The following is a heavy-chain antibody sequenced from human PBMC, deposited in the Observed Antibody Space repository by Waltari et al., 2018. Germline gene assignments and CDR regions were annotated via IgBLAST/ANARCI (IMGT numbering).Heavy chain of an antibody. CDR1: GYSFTNFG. CDR2: ISPYNDNT. CDR3: ARVRDIVLVVGSTQKRNEFDA. V-gene: IGHV1-18*01. Sequence: QVHLVQSGPDVKRPGASVKVSCKASGYSFTNFGLSWVRQAPGQGLEWMGWISPYNDNTNYAQSLQGRVTMTTDTYTNTAYLELRSLNSDDTAVYFCARVRDIVLVVGSTQKRNEFDAWGQGTLVTVSS. D-gene: IGHD2-8*02. J-gene: IGHJ5*02.